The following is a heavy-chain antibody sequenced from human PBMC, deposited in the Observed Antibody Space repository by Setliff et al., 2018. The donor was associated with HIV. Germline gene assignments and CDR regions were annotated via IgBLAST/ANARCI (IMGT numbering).Heavy chain of an antibody. D-gene: IGHD3-22*01. CDR2: IIPLLDRT. J-gene: IGHJ4*02. V-gene: IGHV1-69*11. CDR1: GDTFSNSA. Sequence: SVTVSCKASGDTFSNSAINWVRQAPGHGLEWMGKIIPLLDRTHDVQKFQGRVTFSADESTTTAYMELRSLKYEDAAVYYWARGGGSNGYFSDSWGQGTLVTVSS. CDR3: ARGGGSNGYFSDS.